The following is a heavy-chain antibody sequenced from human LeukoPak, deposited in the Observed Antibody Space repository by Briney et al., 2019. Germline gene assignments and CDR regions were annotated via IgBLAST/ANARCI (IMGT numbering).Heavy chain of an antibody. CDR2: IYPGDSVT. Sequence: GESLKISCKGSGYIFTNYWIGWVRQMPGKGLEWMGIIYPGDSVTRYSPSFQCQFTISAHKSISTAYLQWSSLKASDTAMYYCARRRSSRLNDGMDVWGKGTTVTVSS. CDR1: GYIFTNYW. CDR3: ARRRSSRLNDGMDV. D-gene: IGHD6-13*01. V-gene: IGHV5-51*01. J-gene: IGHJ6*04.